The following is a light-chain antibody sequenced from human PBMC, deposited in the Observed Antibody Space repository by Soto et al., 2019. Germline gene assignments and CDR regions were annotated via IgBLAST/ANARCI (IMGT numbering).Light chain of an antibody. CDR2: DVS. J-gene: IGLJ1*01. CDR1: SREVCAYNY. V-gene: IGLV2-14*01. Sequence: SVLNQPSSVSGAPGPEITISRPGNSREVCAYNYVSWYQQHPGKAPKLMIYDVSNRPSGISNRFSGSKSGNTASLTISGLQAEDEADYYCSSYTSRTTPYVFASGTKVTVL. CDR3: SSYTSRTTPYV.